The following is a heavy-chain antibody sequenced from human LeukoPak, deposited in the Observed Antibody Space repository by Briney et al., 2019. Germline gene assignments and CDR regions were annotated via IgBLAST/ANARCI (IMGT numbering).Heavy chain of an antibody. CDR2: INHSGSS. J-gene: IGHJ4*02. CDR1: GGSFRGYY. CDR3: AREGYCSGTSCYNFNY. V-gene: IGHV4-34*01. Sequence: SETLSLTCAVYGGSFRGYYWSWIRQRPGKGLEWIGEINHSGSSNYNPSLKSRVTISLDTSKNQFSLNLSSVTAADTAVYYCAREGYCSGTSCYNFNYWGQGTLVTVS. D-gene: IGHD2-2*02.